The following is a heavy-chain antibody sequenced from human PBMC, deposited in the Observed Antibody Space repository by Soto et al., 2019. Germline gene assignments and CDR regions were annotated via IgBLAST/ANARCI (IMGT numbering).Heavy chain of an antibody. D-gene: IGHD1-26*01. CDR2: IYYSGST. CDR3: ARRSRLRPLLHYYYYGMDV. V-gene: IGHV4-31*03. Sequence: QVQLQESGPGLVKPSQTLSLTCTVSGGSISSGGYYWSWIRQHPGKGLEWIGYIYYSGSTYYNPSLKSRVTISVYTSKNQFSLKLSSVTAADTAVYYCARRSRLRPLLHYYYYGMDVWGQGTTVTVSS. CDR1: GGSISSGGYY. J-gene: IGHJ6*02.